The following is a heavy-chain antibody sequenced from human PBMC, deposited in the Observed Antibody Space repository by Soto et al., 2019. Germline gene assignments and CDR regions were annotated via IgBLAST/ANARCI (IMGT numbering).Heavy chain of an antibody. CDR3: ERVNFWSGKGLLGS. CDR2: VYYSGTT. V-gene: IGHV4-39*01. Sequence: PSETLSLTCSVSGDSIRSSSYYWDWIRQSPRKGLEWVGSVYYSGTTYYNLSLKSRVSISIDTSKNQFSLKLSSVTAADTAVYYCERVNFWSGKGLLGSWGQGTLVTVSS. D-gene: IGHD3-3*01. J-gene: IGHJ4*02. CDR1: GDSIRSSSYY.